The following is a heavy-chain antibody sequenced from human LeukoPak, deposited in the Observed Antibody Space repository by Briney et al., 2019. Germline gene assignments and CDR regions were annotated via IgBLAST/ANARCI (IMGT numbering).Heavy chain of an antibody. J-gene: IGHJ2*01. Sequence: PGGSLTLFCAASGFTLDDYTMHCVRQAPGKGLEWVSFISRDCGSTYYAESVKGRFPISRDNRKNSLYLKMNSLRTEDPGLYCCAKDSGYDFSGWYFDLGGRGTRVPVSS. CDR2: ISRDCGST. CDR1: GFTLDDYT. V-gene: IGHV3-43*01. D-gene: IGHD5-12*01. CDR3: AKDSGYDFSGWYFDL.